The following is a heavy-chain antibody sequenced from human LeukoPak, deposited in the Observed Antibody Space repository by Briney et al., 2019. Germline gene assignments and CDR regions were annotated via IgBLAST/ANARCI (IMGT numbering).Heavy chain of an antibody. CDR1: GGSISSSNW. Sequence: SGTLSLTCAVSGGSISSSNWWSWIRQPPGKGLEWIGEIYHSGSTNYNPSLKSRVTISVDKSKNQFSLKLSSVTAADTAVYYCARGRMSLGYCSNTSCRTNWFDPWGQGTLVTVSS. D-gene: IGHD2-2*01. CDR3: ARGRMSLGYCSNTSCRTNWFDP. CDR2: IYHSGST. V-gene: IGHV4-4*02. J-gene: IGHJ5*02.